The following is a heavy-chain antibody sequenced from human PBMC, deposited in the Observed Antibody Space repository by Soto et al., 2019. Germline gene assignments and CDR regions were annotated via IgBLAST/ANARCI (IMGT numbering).Heavy chain of an antibody. J-gene: IGHJ4*02. CDR3: VKMGSSGYSFDY. Sequence: GGSLRLSCSASGFTFSSYAMHWVRQAPGKGLEYVSGISSNGGSTHYADSVKGRFTISRDNSKNTLYLQMSSLRAEDTAVHYCVKMGSSGYSFDYWGQGTLVTVSS. CDR2: ISSNGGST. D-gene: IGHD3-22*01. CDR1: GFTFSSYA. V-gene: IGHV3-64D*06.